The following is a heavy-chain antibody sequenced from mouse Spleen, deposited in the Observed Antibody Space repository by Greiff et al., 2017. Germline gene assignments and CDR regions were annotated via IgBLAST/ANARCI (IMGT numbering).Heavy chain of an antibody. CDR3: AALLLRWYLDY. J-gene: IGHJ2*01. CDR1: GCTFTSYW. CDR2: INPSSGYT. D-gene: IGHD1-1*02. Sequence: QVQLQQSGAELAKPGASVKLSCKASGCTFTSYWMHWVKQRPGQGLEWIGYINPSSGYTKYNQKFKDKATLTADKSSSTAYMQLSSLTYEDSAVYYCAALLLRWYLDYWGQGTTLTVSS. V-gene: IGHV1-7*01.